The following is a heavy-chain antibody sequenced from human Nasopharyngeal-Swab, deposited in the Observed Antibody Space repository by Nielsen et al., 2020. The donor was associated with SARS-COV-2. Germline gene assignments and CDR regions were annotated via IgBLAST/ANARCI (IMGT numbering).Heavy chain of an antibody. J-gene: IGHJ3*02. CDR3: ARDVSGWYGVDI. Sequence: SETLSLTCTVSGGSISSVSYYWSWIRQPAGKGPEWIGRTHISEGTIYNPSLRSRVTISKDTSKNQFSLKLSSVTAADSAVYYCARDVSGWYGVDIWGQGTLVTVSS. V-gene: IGHV4-61*02. CDR1: GGSISSVSYY. CDR2: THISEGT. D-gene: IGHD6-19*01.